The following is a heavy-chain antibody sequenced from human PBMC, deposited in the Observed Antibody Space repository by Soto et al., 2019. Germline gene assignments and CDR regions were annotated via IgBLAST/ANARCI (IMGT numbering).Heavy chain of an antibody. Sequence: QVQLVESGGGVVQPGRSLRLSCAASGFTFSSYAMHWVRQAPGKGLEWVAVISYDGSNKYYADSVKGRFTISRDNSKNPLYLQMNSLRAEDTAVYYCASIIGTTVGIDYWGQGTLVTVSS. V-gene: IGHV3-30-3*01. J-gene: IGHJ4*02. CDR1: GFTFSSYA. CDR3: ASIIGTTVGIDY. D-gene: IGHD4-4*01. CDR2: ISYDGSNK.